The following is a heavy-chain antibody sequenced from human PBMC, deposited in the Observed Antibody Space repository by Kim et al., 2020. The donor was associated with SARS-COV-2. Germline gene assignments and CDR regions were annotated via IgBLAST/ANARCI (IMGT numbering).Heavy chain of an antibody. Sequence: CSSGATTCNPSRTMRVTIAVDTSKNQFSLKLGSVTAADTAVYYCARGFDPWGQGTLVTVSS. J-gene: IGHJ5*02. CDR3: ARGFDP. V-gene: IGHV4-59*09. CDR2: CSSGAT.